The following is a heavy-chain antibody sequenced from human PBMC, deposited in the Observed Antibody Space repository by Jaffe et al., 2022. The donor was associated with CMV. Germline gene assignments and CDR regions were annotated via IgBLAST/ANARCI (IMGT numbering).Heavy chain of an antibody. D-gene: IGHD5-12*01. V-gene: IGHV3-21*01. CDR1: GFTFSSYS. Sequence: EVQLVESGGGLVKPGGSLRLSCAASGFTFSSYSMNWVRQAPGKGLEWVSSISSSSSYIYYADSVKGRFTISRDNAKNSLYLQMNSLRAEDTAVYYCARGGDSGYDSYFDYWGQGTLVTVSS. CDR2: ISSSSSYI. CDR3: ARGGDSGYDSYFDY. J-gene: IGHJ4*02.